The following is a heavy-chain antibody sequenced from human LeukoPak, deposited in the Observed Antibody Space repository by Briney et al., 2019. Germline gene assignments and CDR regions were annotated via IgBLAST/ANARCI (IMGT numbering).Heavy chain of an antibody. V-gene: IGHV3-30*03. D-gene: IGHD5-18*01. CDR2: MSFDVRNT. CDR1: GFTLSSYA. J-gene: IGHJ6*02. Sequence: GGSLRLSCAASGFTLSSYAIHWVRQAPGKGLEWVAVMSFDVRNTYYSESVKGRFTVTRDNFRNTLYLQMNSLRTEDTAVYYCAFLEGYSYGTGSSYGTDVWGQGTVVTVS. CDR3: AFLEGYSYGTGSSYGTDV.